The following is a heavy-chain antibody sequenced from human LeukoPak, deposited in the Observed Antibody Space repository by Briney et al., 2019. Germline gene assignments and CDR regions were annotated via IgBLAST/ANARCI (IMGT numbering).Heavy chain of an antibody. D-gene: IGHD3-22*01. Sequence: GGSLRLSCAVPGFTFSSYSMNWVRQAPGKGLEWVSYISGSSFTIYYADSVKGRFTISRDNAKNSLYLQMNSLRDEDTAVYYCARDEAGSGYYSDYWGQGTLVTVSS. J-gene: IGHJ4*02. CDR3: ARDEAGSGYYSDY. V-gene: IGHV3-48*02. CDR1: GFTFSSYS. CDR2: ISGSSFTI.